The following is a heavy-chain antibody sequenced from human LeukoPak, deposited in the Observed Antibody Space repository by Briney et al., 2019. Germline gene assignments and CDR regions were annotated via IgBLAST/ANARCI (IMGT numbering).Heavy chain of an antibody. CDR3: AKEGTWGPYYYYGMDV. J-gene: IGHJ6*02. CDR2: ISGSGGST. D-gene: IGHD7-27*01. V-gene: IGHV3-23*01. Sequence: GGSLRLSCAASGFTFSSYAMSWVRQAPGKGLEWVSAISGSGGSTYYADSVKGRFTISRDNSKNTLYLQMNSLRAEDTAVYYCAKEGTWGPYYYYGMDVWGQGTTVTVSS. CDR1: GFTFSSYA.